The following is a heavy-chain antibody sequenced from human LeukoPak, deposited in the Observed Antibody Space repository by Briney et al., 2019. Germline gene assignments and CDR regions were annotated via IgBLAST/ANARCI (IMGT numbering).Heavy chain of an antibody. D-gene: IGHD4-11*01. CDR1: GFTFGDYA. CDR3: TSSVTTMGGFFDY. V-gene: IGHV3-49*04. J-gene: IGHJ4*02. CDR2: IRSKAYGGTT. Sequence: PGGSLGLSCTASGFTFGDYAMSWVRQAPGKGLEWVGFIRSKAYGGTTEYAASVKGRFTISRDDSKSIAYLQMNSLKTEDTAVYYCTSSVTTMGGFFDYWGQGTLVIVSS.